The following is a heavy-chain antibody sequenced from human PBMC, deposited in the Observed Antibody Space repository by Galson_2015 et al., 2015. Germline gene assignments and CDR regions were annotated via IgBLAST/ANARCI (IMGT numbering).Heavy chain of an antibody. J-gene: IGHJ4*02. CDR3: AREGYGDYASDY. CDR1: GFTFSSYW. D-gene: IGHD4-17*01. V-gene: IGHV3-7*01. CDR2: IKQDGSEK. Sequence: SLRLSCAASGFTFSSYWMSWVRQAPGRGLEWVANIKQDGSEKYYVDSVKGRFTISRDNAKNSLYLQMNSLRAEDTAVYYCAREGYGDYASDYWGQGTLVTVSS.